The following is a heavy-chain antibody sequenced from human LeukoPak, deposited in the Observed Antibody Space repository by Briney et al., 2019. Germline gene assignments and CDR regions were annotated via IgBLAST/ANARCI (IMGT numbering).Heavy chain of an antibody. CDR3: ARDGAAAGWYDY. Sequence: SETLSLTCAVYGGSFSGYYWSWIRQPPGKGLEWIGEINHSGSTNYNPSLKSRVTISVDTSKNQFSLKLNSVTAADTAVYYCARDGAAAGWYDYWGQGTLVTVSS. D-gene: IGHD6-13*01. CDR2: INHSGST. CDR1: GGSFSGYY. J-gene: IGHJ4*02. V-gene: IGHV4-34*01.